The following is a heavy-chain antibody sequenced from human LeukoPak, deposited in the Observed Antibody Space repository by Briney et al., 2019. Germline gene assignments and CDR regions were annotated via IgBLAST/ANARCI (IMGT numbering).Heavy chain of an antibody. CDR2: IHWDDDE. J-gene: IGHJ4*02. Sequence: ESGPTLVNPTQTLTLTCTFSGFSLSTSGMRVSWIRQPPGKALEWLARIHWDDDEFYSQSLKPRLTLSKDTSKNQLVLTMTNMDPVDTATYYCARGGPYSSGWYGDWGQGTLVTVSS. CDR1: GFSLSTSGMR. D-gene: IGHD6-19*01. CDR3: ARGGPYSSGWYGD. V-gene: IGHV2-70*04.